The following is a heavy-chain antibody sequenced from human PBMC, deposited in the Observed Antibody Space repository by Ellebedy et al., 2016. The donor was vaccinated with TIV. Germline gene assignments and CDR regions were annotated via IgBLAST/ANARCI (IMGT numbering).Heavy chain of an antibody. V-gene: IGHV3-7*01. CDR3: ARRGAVVPAAIFS. Sequence: GESLKISXAASGFTFSSYWMSWVRQAPGKGLEWVANIKQDGSEKYYVDSVKGRFTISRDNAKNSLYLQMNSLRAEDTAVYYCARRGAVVPAAIFSWGQGTLVTVSS. D-gene: IGHD2-2*01. CDR1: GFTFSSYW. J-gene: IGHJ4*02. CDR2: IKQDGSEK.